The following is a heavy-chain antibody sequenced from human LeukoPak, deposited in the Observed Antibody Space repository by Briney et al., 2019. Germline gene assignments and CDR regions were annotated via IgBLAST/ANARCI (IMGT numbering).Heavy chain of an antibody. Sequence: SAKVSCKASGGTFSSYVISWVPQDPRERLEWMGDIIPIFGTANYAQKFQGRVTITADESPSTAYMELGSARAEDTAVYYCARGTHYGGNPVYFDYWGQGTLVTVSS. CDR2: IIPIFGTA. CDR3: ARGTHYGGNPVYFDY. D-gene: IGHD4-23*01. J-gene: IGHJ4*02. V-gene: IGHV1-69*13. CDR1: GGTFSSYV.